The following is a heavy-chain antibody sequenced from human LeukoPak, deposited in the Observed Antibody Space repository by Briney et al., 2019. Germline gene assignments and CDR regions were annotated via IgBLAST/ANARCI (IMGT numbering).Heavy chain of an antibody. J-gene: IGHJ4*02. CDR1: GYTLTELS. CDR3: ATAFQPRGGSSPFRDY. Sequence: GASVNVSCKVSGYTLTELSMHWVRQAPGKGLEWMGGFDPEDGETIYAQKFQGRVTMTEDTSTDTAYMELSSLRSEDTAVYYCATAFQPRGGSSPFRDYWGQGTLVTVSS. D-gene: IGHD2-15*01. V-gene: IGHV1-24*01. CDR2: FDPEDGET.